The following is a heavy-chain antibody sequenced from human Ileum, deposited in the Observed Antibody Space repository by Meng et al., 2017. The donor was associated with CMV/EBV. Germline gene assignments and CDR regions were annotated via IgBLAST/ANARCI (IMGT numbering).Heavy chain of an antibody. D-gene: IGHD1-26*01. J-gene: IGHJ3*02. CDR2: IWYDGSNK. CDR1: GFTFSSYG. CDR3: AKSPTAGATEADAFDI. Sequence: GESLKISCAASGFTFSSYGMHWVRQAPGKGLEWVAVIWYDGSNKYYADSVNGRFTISRDNSKNTLYLQMNSLRAEDTAVYYCAKSPTAGATEADAFDIWGQGTMVTVSS. V-gene: IGHV3-33*06.